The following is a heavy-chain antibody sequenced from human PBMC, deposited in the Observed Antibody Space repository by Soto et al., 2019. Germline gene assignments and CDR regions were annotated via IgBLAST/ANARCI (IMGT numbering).Heavy chain of an antibody. J-gene: IGHJ4*02. D-gene: IGHD3-3*01. V-gene: IGHV3-23*01. CDR2: ISGSGGST. CDR3: ATKYDFWSGYYPY. CDR1: GFTFSSYA. Sequence: GESLRLSCAASGFTFSSYAMSWVRQAPGKGLEWVSAISGSGGSTYYADSVKGRFTISRDNSKNTLYLQMNSLRAEDTAVYYCATKYDFWSGYYPYWGQGTLVTVSS.